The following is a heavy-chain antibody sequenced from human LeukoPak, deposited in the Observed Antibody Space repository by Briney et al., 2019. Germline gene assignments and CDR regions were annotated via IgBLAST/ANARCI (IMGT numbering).Heavy chain of an antibody. CDR3: VRTYDENPLGWFDP. V-gene: IGHV3-64D*06. J-gene: IGHJ5*02. CDR1: GFTFSSYA. D-gene: IGHD5-12*01. Sequence: PGGSLRLSCSASGFTFSSYAMHWVRQPPGKGLYYVSAISINGGSTYYADSVRGRFTISRDNSKNTLYLQMSSLRPDDTAVYYCVRTYDENPLGWFDPWGQGTLVTVSS. CDR2: ISINGGST.